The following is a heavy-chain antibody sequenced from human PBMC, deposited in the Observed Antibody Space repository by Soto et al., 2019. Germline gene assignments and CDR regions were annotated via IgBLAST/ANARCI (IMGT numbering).Heavy chain of an antibody. D-gene: IGHD3-3*01. CDR3: ARALRCLEWSTAP. V-gene: IGHV3-48*02. Sequence: EVQLVESGGGLVQPGGSLRLSCAASGFTFSSYSMNWVRQAPGKGLEWVSYISSSSSTIYYADSVKGRFTISRDNAKISLYLQMNSLRDEDTAVYYCARALRCLEWSTAPWGQGTLVTVSS. J-gene: IGHJ5*02. CDR2: ISSSSSTI. CDR1: GFTFSSYS.